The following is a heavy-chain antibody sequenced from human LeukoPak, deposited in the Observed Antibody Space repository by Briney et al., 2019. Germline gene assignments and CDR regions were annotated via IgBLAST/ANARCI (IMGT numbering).Heavy chain of an antibody. CDR2: IYYSGST. Sequence: SETLSLTCTVSGGSVSRGGYYRSWIRQHPGKGLEWIGYIYYSGSTYYNPSLKSRVTISVDTSKNQFSLKLSSVTAADTAVYYCAREVAACTNGVCGRGWFDPWGQGTLVTVSS. CDR3: AREVAACTNGVCGRGWFDP. D-gene: IGHD2-8*01. J-gene: IGHJ5*02. CDR1: GGSVSRGGYY. V-gene: IGHV4-31*03.